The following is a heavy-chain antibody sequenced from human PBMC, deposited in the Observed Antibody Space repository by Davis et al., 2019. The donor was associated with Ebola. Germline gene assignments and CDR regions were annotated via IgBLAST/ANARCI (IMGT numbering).Heavy chain of an antibody. CDR1: GFTFTTYS. D-gene: IGHD1-26*01. V-gene: IGHV3-21*01. CDR3: ARDTWYSGDDNGGD. J-gene: IGHJ4*02. CDR2: ISSDSDYI. Sequence: GESLKISCVASGFTFTTYSMSWVRQAPGKALEWVSSISSDSDYIYYADSAKGRFTISRDNAKNSLFLQMDSLRAEDTAVYYCARDTWYSGDDNGGDWGQGTLVTVSS.